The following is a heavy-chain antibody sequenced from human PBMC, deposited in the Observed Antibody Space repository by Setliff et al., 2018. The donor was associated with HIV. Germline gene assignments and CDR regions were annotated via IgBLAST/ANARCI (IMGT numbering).Heavy chain of an antibody. J-gene: IGHJ4*02. Sequence: ASVKVSCKASGGTFSSYAISWVRQAPGQGLEWMGGIIPILGIANYAQKFQGRVTITADKSTSTAYMELSSLRSEDTAVYYCARVPNCSSTSCYLYFDYWGQGTLVTVSS. CDR3: ARVPNCSSTSCYLYFDY. D-gene: IGHD2-2*01. CDR2: IIPILGIA. V-gene: IGHV1-69*10. CDR1: GGTFSSYA.